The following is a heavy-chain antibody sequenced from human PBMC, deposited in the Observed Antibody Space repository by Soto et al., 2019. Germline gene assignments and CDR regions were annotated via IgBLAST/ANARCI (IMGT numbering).Heavy chain of an antibody. D-gene: IGHD1-26*01. J-gene: IGHJ4*02. V-gene: IGHV3-21*01. CDR1: GFTFSSYS. CDR2: ISSRSSYI. Sequence: EVQLVESGGGLVQPGGSLRLSCAASGFTFSSYSMNWVRQAPGKGLGWVSSISSRSSYIYYADSVKGRFIISRDNAKNSLYLQMNSLRAEDTAVYYCARDDGSPGRRASDYWGQGTLVTVSS. CDR3: ARDDGSPGRRASDY.